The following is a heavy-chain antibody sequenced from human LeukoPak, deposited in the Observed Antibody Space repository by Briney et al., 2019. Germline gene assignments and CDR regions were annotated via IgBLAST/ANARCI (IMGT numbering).Heavy chain of an antibody. Sequence: SETLSLTCTVSGGSMSSYYWSWIRQPPGKGLGWIGYIYYSGSTSYNPSLKSRVTISVDTSKNQFSLKLSSVTAADTAVYFCARYDITSPTYFDYWGQGTLVTVSS. D-gene: IGHD3-9*01. J-gene: IGHJ4*02. CDR2: IYYSGST. CDR1: GGSMSSYY. V-gene: IGHV4-59*08. CDR3: ARYDITSPTYFDY.